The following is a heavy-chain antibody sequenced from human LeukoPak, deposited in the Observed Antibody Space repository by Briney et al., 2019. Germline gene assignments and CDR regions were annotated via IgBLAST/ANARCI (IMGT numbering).Heavy chain of an antibody. CDR1: GFTFSSYG. CDR3: AKDLFHDSSGYYYAAFDI. J-gene: IGHJ3*02. Sequence: GRSLRLSCAASGFTFSSYGMHWVRQAPGKGLEWVAVISYDGSNKYYADSVKGRFTISRDNSKNTLYLQMNSLRAEDTAVYYCAKDLFHDSSGYYYAAFDIWGQGTMVTVSS. V-gene: IGHV3-30*18. CDR2: ISYDGSNK. D-gene: IGHD3-22*01.